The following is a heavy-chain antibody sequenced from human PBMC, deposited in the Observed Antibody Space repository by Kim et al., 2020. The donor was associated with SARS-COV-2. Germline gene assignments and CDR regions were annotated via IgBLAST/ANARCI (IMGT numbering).Heavy chain of an antibody. D-gene: IGHD1-1*01. Sequence: GGSLRLSCAASGFTFSNAWMSWVRQAPGKGLEWVGRIKSKTDGGTTDYAAPVKGRFTISRDDSKNTLYLQMNSLKTEDTAVYYCTTDQREHPHHYYYGMDVWGQGTTVTVSS. J-gene: IGHJ6*02. CDR1: GFTFSNAW. CDR3: TTDQREHPHHYYYGMDV. CDR2: IKSKTDGGTT. V-gene: IGHV3-15*01.